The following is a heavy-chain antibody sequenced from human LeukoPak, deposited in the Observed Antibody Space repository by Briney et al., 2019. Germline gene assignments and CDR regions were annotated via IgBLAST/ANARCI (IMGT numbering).Heavy chain of an antibody. CDR1: GFTFSSYS. CDR2: ISSSSSYI. CDR3: AREYSSSSYYYGMDV. Sequence: GGSLRLSCAASGFTFSSYSMNWVRQAPGKGLEWVSSISSSSSYIYYADSVKGRFTISRDNAKNSLYLQMHSLSAEDTAVYYCAREYSSSSYYYGMDVWGQGTTVTVSS. J-gene: IGHJ6*02. V-gene: IGHV3-21*01. D-gene: IGHD6-13*01.